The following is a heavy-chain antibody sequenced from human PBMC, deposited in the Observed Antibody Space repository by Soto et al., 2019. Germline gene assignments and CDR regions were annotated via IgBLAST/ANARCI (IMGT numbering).Heavy chain of an antibody. V-gene: IGHV4-59*01. CDR1: DGSISREY. D-gene: IGHD6-13*01. CDR3: ARASSSSWYYFDY. CDR2: IYYSGST. J-gene: IGHJ4*02. Sequence: SGTPSLTCTVSDGSISREYWSWIRQPPGKGLEWIGYIYYSGSTNYNPSLKSRVTISVDTSKNQFSLKLGSVTAADTAVYYCARASSSSWYYFDYWGQGTLVTVSS.